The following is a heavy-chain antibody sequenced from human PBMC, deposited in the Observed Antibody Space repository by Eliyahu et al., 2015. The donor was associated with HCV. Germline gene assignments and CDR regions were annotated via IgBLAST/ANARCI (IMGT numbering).Heavy chain of an antibody. Sequence: EVQLLESGGGLVQPGGSLRLSCAASGFTFSSYAMSWVRQAPGKGLEWVSAISGSGGSTYYADSVKGRFTISRDNSKNTLYLQMNSLRAEDTAVYYCAKTVVVVAAQSYYFDYWGQGTLVTVSS. J-gene: IGHJ4*02. CDR2: ISGSGGST. V-gene: IGHV3-23*01. CDR3: AKTVVVVAAQSYYFDY. D-gene: IGHD2-15*01. CDR1: GFTFSSYA.